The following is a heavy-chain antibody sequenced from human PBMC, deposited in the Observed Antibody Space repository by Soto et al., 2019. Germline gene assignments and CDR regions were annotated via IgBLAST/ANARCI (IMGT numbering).Heavy chain of an antibody. D-gene: IGHD6-19*01. CDR1: GYTFTNYA. V-gene: IGHV1-3*01. CDR3: ARVREYTSGWPFGY. Sequence: ASVKVSCKASGYTFTNYAMHWVRQAPGQRLEWMGWINAGNGDTKYSQKFQGRVTITRDTSASTAYMDLSSLRSEDTAVFYCARVREYTSGWPFGYWGQGTLVTVSS. J-gene: IGHJ4*02. CDR2: INAGNGDT.